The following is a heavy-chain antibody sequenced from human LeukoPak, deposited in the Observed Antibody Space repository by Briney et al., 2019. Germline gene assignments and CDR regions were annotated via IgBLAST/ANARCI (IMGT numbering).Heavy chain of an antibody. Sequence: ASVKVSCKASGYTFSNYGVTWVRQAPGQGLEWMGWISTYNGNTNYAQKLQGRVTMTTDTSTSTAYMELSSLRSEDTAVYYCAIRKNYFDYWGQGTLVTVSS. V-gene: IGHV1-18*01. CDR1: GYTFSNYG. D-gene: IGHD1-14*01. CDR2: ISTYNGNT. CDR3: AIRKNYFDY. J-gene: IGHJ4*02.